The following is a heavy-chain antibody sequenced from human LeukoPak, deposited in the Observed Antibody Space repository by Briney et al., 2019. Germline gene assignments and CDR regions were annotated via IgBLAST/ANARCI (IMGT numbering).Heavy chain of an antibody. Sequence: PGGSLRLSCAASGFTFSSYAMSWVRQAPGKGLEWVSAISGSGGSTYYADSVKGRFTISRDNSKNTLYLQMNSLRAEDTAVYYCARGNGLRFLEWFDYWGQGTLVTVSS. V-gene: IGHV3-23*01. CDR2: ISGSGGST. J-gene: IGHJ4*02. D-gene: IGHD3-3*01. CDR3: ARGNGLRFLEWFDY. CDR1: GFTFSSYA.